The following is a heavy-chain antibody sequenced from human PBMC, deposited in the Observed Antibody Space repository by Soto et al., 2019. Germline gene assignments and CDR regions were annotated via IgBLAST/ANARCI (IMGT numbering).Heavy chain of an antibody. CDR3: ARLGCSGGSCPRDYYYGMDV. V-gene: IGHV4-4*02. CDR1: GGSISSSNW. J-gene: IGHJ6*02. Sequence: SETLSLTCAVSGGSISSSNWWSCVRQPPGKGLEWIGEINHSGSTNYNPSLKSRVTISVDTSKNQFSLKLSSVTAADTAVYYCARLGCSGGSCPRDYYYGMDVWGQGTTVTVSS. CDR2: INHSGST. D-gene: IGHD2-15*01.